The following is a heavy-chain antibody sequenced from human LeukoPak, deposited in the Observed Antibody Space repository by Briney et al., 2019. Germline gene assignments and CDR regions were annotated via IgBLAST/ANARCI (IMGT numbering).Heavy chain of an antibody. V-gene: IGHV4-59*01. CDR1: GGSISSYY. CDR3: ARDYYDSSGYYYYFDY. J-gene: IGHJ4*02. Sequence: SETLSLTCTVSGGSISSYYWSWIRQPPGKGLEWIGYIYYSGSTNYNPSLKSRVTISVDTSKNQFSLKLSSVTAADTAAYYCARDYYDSSGYYYYFDYWGQGTLVTVSS. D-gene: IGHD3-22*01. CDR2: IYYSGST.